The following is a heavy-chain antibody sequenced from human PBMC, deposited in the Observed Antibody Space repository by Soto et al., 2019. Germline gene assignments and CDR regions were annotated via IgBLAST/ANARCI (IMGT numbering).Heavy chain of an antibody. J-gene: IGHJ6*02. CDR2: ISAYNGNT. V-gene: IGHV1-18*01. CDR1: GYTFTSYG. Sequence: ASVKVSCKASGYTFTSYGISWVRQAPGQGLEWMGWISAYNGNTNYAQKLQGRVTMTTDQSTSTAYMQLRSLRSDDTAVYYCARGRARGSGSYGYYYYGMDVWGQGTKVTGLL. D-gene: IGHD1-26*01. CDR3: ARGRARGSGSYGYYYYGMDV.